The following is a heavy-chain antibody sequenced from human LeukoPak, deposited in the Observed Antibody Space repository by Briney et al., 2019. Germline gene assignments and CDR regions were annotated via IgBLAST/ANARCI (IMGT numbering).Heavy chain of an antibody. D-gene: IGHD3-10*01. J-gene: IGHJ5*02. CDR1: GGSISSYY. CDR2: VYTSGST. V-gene: IGHV4-4*07. Sequence: SETLSLTCTVSGGSISSYYWSWVRQPAGKGLEWIGRVYTSGSTNYNPSLKSRVTMSVDTSKNQFSLKLTSVTAADTAVYYCASGSGSYSHWFDPWGQGILVTVSS. CDR3: ASGSGSYSHWFDP.